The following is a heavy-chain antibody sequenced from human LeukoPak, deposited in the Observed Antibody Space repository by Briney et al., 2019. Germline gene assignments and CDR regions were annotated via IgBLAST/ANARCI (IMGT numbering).Heavy chain of an antibody. J-gene: IGHJ3*02. D-gene: IGHD6-6*01. V-gene: IGHV4-38-2*02. CDR3: ARGRSYSSSSFDI. CDR1: GYSISDGFY. Sequence: SETLSLTCTVSGYSISDGFYWDWIRQPPGKGLEWIGSIYHSGSTYYNPSLKSRVTISVDTSKNQFSLKLSSVTAADTAVYYCARGRSYSSSSFDIWGQGTMVTVSS. CDR2: IYHSGST.